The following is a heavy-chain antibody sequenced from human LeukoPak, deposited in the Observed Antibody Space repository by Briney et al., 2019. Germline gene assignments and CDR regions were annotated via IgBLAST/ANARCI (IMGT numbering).Heavy chain of an antibody. CDR3: ATTNKPLIVAYYYYGMDV. CDR1: GYTFTSYA. Sequence: GASVNVSCKASGYTFTSYAMHWVRQAPGQRLEWMGWINAGNGNTKYSRKFQGRVTITRDTSASTAYMELSSLRSEDTAVYYCATTNKPLIVAYYYYGMDVWGQGATVTVSS. CDR2: INAGNGNT. J-gene: IGHJ6*02. D-gene: IGHD5-24*01. V-gene: IGHV1-3*01.